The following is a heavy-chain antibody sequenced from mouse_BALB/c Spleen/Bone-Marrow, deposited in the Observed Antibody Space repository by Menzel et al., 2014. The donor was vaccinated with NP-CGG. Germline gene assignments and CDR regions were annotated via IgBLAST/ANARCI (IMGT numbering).Heavy chain of an antibody. CDR2: IDPETGGT. J-gene: IGHJ3*01. D-gene: IGHD2-1*01. V-gene: IGHV1-15*01. CDR1: GYTFTDYE. CDR3: TRWDGNYGWFAY. Sequence: QVQLQQSGAELVRPGASVTLSCKASGYTFTDYEMHWVKQTPVHGLEWIGAIDPETGGTAYNQKFKGKATLTADKSSSTAYMELRSRTSEDSAVHYCTRWDGNYGWFAYWGQGTLVTVSA.